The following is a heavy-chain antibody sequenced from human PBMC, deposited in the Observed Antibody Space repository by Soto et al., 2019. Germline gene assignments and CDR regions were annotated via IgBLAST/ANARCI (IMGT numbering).Heavy chain of an antibody. Sequence: EVELMESGGGLVQPGESLRLSCAASGLTVSSNYLSWVRQAPGKGLEWVSIIHAGGVTFYADSVKGRFIMSRDNSKHKLYLHMDSLRDEDTGVYYCAKASTVTTIYDCWGQGTLVTVSS. CDR1: GLTVSSNY. D-gene: IGHD4-17*01. CDR3: AKASTVTTIYDC. V-gene: IGHV3-66*01. CDR2: IHAGGVT. J-gene: IGHJ4*02.